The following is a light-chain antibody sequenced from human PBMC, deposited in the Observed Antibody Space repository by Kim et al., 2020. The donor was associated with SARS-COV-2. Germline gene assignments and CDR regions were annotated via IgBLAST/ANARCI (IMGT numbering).Light chain of an antibody. V-gene: IGLV6-57*04. CDR2: EDD. Sequence: NFMLTQPHSVSESPGKTVTISCTRSSGSIDANYVQWYQQRPGGVPTTVIYEDDQRPSGVSDRFSGSIDNSSNSASLTISGLGTEDEADYYCQSYNRENVLFGGGTQLTVL. CDR3: QSYNRENVL. CDR1: SGSIDANY. J-gene: IGLJ2*01.